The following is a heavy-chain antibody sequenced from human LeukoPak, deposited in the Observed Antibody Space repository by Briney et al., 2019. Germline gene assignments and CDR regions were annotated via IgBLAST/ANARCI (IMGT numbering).Heavy chain of an antibody. CDR1: GGSISSHY. CDR2: IYYSGSA. CDR3: ARHIGRVLPFDY. D-gene: IGHD3-10*01. J-gene: IGHJ4*02. Sequence: SETLSLTCTVSGGSISSHYWSWIRQPPGKGPEWIGHIYYSGSANYNPPLKSRVTISIDTSKNQFSLKLSSVTAADTAMYYCARHIGRVLPFDYWGQGTLVTVSS. V-gene: IGHV4-59*08.